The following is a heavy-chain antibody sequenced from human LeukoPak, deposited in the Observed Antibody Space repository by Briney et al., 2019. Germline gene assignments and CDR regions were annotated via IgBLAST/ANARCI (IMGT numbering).Heavy chain of an antibody. D-gene: IGHD5-12*01. J-gene: IGHJ4*02. CDR2: IRYDGSNK. CDR3: AKVRGADKNIVAQYYFDY. Sequence: PGGSLRLSCAASGFTFSSYGMHWVRQAPGKGLEWVAFIRYDGSNKYYADSVKGRFTISRDNSKNTLYLQMNSLRAEDTAVYYCAKVRGADKNIVAQYYFDYWGQGTLVTVSS. CDR1: GFTFSSYG. V-gene: IGHV3-30*02.